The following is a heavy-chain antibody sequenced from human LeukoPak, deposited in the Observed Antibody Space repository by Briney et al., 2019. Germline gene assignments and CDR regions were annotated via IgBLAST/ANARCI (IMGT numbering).Heavy chain of an antibody. D-gene: IGHD3-9*01. V-gene: IGHV3-21*01. CDR1: GFTCSSYS. Sequence: GGSLRLSCAASGFTCSSYSMNWVRQAPGKGLEWVSSISSSSSYIYYADSVKGRFTISRDNAKNSLYLQMNSLRAEDTAVYYCARHGGYFDWLLFYFDYWGQGTLVTVSS. CDR3: ARHGGYFDWLLFYFDY. CDR2: ISSSSSYI. J-gene: IGHJ4*02.